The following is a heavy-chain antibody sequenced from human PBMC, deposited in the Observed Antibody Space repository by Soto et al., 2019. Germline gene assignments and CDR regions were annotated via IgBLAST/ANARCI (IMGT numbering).Heavy chain of an antibody. CDR3: ARDRGAVTGQYFDY. V-gene: IGHV3-11*05. D-gene: IGHD6-19*01. Sequence: QVQLEESGGGLVKPGWSLRLSCAASGFTFSAVDMSWIRQAPNKGLEYISYISSSGTSANYADSVKGRFTISRDNAKNSLYLQMTSLRAEDTAVYYCARDRGAVTGQYFDYWGQGALVTVSS. CDR1: GFTFSAVD. CDR2: ISSSGTSA. J-gene: IGHJ4*02.